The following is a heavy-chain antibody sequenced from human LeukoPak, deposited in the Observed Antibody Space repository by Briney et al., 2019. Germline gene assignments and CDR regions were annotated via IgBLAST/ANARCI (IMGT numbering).Heavy chain of an antibody. D-gene: IGHD2-2*01. CDR2: ISYDGSNK. V-gene: IGHV3-30-3*01. J-gene: IGHJ4*02. CDR3: ARGHCSSTSCYYPFDY. CDR1: GFTFSSYA. Sequence: GRSLRLSCAASGFTFSSYAMHWVRQAPGKGLEWVAVISYDGSNKYYADSVKGRFTISRDNSKNTLYLQMNSLRAEDTAVYYCARGHCSSTSCYYPFDYWGQGTLVTVSS.